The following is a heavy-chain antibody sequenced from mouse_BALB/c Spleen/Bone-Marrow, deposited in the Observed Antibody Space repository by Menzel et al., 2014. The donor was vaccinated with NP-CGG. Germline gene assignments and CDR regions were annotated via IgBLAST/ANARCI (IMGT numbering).Heavy chain of an antibody. CDR1: GFSLTSYG. CDR2: IWSGGST. J-gene: IGHJ3*01. V-gene: IGHV2-2*02. Sequence: VQGVESGPGLVQPSQSLPITCTVSGFSLTSYGVHWVRQSPGKGLEWLGVIWSGGSTDYNAAFISRLSISKDNSKSQVFFKTNSLQANDTARYDCARNSGGFAYWGQGTLVTVSA. CDR3: ARNSGGFAY.